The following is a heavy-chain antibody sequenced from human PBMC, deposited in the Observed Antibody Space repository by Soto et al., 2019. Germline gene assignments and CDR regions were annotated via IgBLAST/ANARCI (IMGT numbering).Heavy chain of an antibody. CDR2: ISYDGSNK. CDR3: AKDRYSGYDPYYYYYGMDV. D-gene: IGHD5-12*01. J-gene: IGHJ6*02. Sequence: GGSLRLSCAASGFTFSSYGMHWVRQAPGKGLEWVAVISYDGSNKYYADSVKGRFTISRDNSKNTLYLQMNSLRAEDTAVYYCAKDRYSGYDPYYYYYGMDVWGQGTTVTVSS. CDR1: GFTFSSYG. V-gene: IGHV3-30*18.